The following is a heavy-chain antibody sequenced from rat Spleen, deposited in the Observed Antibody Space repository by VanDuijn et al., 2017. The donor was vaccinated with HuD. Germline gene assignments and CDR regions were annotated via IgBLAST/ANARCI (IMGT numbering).Heavy chain of an antibody. Sequence: EVQLVESGGDLVQPGRSLKLSCAASGFTFRNYDMAWVRQAPTMGLEWVASISPSGGATYYRDSVKGRFTISRDNAKSTLYLQMNSLRSEDTATYYCARRGYNNQWYFDFWGPGTMVTVSS. CDR3: ARRGYNNQWYFDF. J-gene: IGHJ1*01. CDR2: ISPSGGAT. D-gene: IGHD1-10*01. V-gene: IGHV5-25*01. CDR1: GFTFRNYD.